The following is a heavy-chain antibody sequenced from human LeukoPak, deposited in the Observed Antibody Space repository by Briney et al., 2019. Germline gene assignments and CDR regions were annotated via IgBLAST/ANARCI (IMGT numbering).Heavy chain of an antibody. CDR1: GGCISSYY. Sequence: PSETLSLTCTVSGGCISSYYWSWLRQPAGKGLEWIGRIYTSGSTDYHPSLKSRVTISVDKSKNQFSLKLSSVTAADTAVYYCASGYGDYDYWGQGTLVTVSS. V-gene: IGHV4-4*07. CDR3: ASGYGDYDY. J-gene: IGHJ4*02. CDR2: IYTSGST. D-gene: IGHD4-17*01.